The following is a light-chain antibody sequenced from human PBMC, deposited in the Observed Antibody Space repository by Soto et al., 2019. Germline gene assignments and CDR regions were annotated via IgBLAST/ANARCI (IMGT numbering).Light chain of an antibody. V-gene: IGLV2-14*03. CDR1: SSDVGGYNY. Sequence: QSALTQPASVSGSPGQSITISCTGTSSDVGGYNYVSWYQHYPGKAPKLMIYDVSNRPSGVSNRFSGSTSGNTASLTISGLEAEDEADYYCSSYTSSSTYVFGTGTKLTVL. J-gene: IGLJ1*01. CDR2: DVS. CDR3: SSYTSSSTYV.